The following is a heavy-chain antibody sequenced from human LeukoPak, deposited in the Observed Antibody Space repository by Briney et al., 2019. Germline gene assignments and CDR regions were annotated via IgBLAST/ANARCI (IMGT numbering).Heavy chain of an antibody. CDR1: GYTFTSYG. CDR2: ISAYNGNT. D-gene: IGHD7-27*01. Sequence: ASVKVSCKASGYTFTSYGISWVRQGPGQGLEWMGWISAYNGNTNYAQKLQGRVTMTTDTSTSTAYMELRSLRSDDTAVYYCARALLSGDVGYYYYGMDVWGQGTTVTVSS. V-gene: IGHV1-18*01. J-gene: IGHJ6*02. CDR3: ARALLSGDVGYYYYGMDV.